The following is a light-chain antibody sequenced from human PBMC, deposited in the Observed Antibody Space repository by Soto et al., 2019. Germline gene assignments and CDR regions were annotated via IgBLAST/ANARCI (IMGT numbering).Light chain of an antibody. CDR2: GNS. V-gene: IGLV1-40*01. CDR1: SSNFGAGYD. CDR3: QSYDNSLSGRV. J-gene: IGLJ3*02. Sequence: QPVLTQPPSVSGAPGQRVTISCTGSSSNFGAGYDVHWYQQLPGTAPKLLIYGNSNRPSGVPDRFSGSKSGTSASLAITGLQTEDEAHYYCQSYDNSLSGRVFGGGTKLTVL.